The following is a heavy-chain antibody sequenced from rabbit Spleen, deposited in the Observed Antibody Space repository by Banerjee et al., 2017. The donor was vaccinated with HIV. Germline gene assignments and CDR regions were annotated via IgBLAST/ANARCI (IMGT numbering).Heavy chain of an antibody. CDR3: ARDTGSSFSSYGMDL. Sequence: QSLEESGGDLVKPGASLTLTCTASGFSFTYIDYLCWVRQPPGKGPEWIACVAAGVSFTSYYATWAKGRFTISKTSSTTVTLQMTSLTAGDTATYFCARDTGSSFSSYGMDLWGPGTLVTV. D-gene: IGHD8-1*01. J-gene: IGHJ6*01. CDR1: GFSFTYIDY. CDR2: VAAGVSFTS. V-gene: IGHV1S40*01.